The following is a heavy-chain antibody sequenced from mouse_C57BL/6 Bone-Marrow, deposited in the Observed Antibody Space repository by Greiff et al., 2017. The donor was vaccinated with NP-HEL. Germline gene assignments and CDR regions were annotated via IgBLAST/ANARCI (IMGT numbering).Heavy chain of an antibody. CDR2: FYPGRGSI. CDR1: GYTFTEYT. J-gene: IGHJ4*01. CDR3: ARHEGALNYYGLAMDY. V-gene: IGHV1-62-2*01. Sequence: VQLVESGAELVKPGASVKLSCKASGYTFTEYTIHWVKQRSGQGLEWIGWFYPGRGSIKYNEKFKDKATLTADKSSSTVYMELSRLTSEDSAVYFCARHEGALNYYGLAMDYWGQGTSVTVSS. D-gene: IGHD1-1*01.